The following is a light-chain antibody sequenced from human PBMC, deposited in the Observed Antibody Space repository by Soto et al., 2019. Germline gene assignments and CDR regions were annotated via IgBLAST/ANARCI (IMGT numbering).Light chain of an antibody. CDR1: QNITSW. J-gene: IGKJ4*01. Sequence: DIEMTQSPSSVSASVGDRVTITCRASQNITSWLAWYQQKLGKAPKLLISAASSLESGVPARFSGSGSGTDFTLTISSLQPEDFATYYCQKANRFPLTFGGGTKVEIK. V-gene: IGKV1D-12*01. CDR3: QKANRFPLT. CDR2: AAS.